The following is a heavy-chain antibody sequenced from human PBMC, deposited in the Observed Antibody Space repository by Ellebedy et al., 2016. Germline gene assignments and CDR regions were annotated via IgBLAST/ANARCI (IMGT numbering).Heavy chain of an antibody. D-gene: IGHD3-16*02. CDR1: GFTFSSYA. Sequence: GESLKISXAASGFTFSSYALSWVRQAPGKGLEWVSVISGSGSSTYYADSVKGRFTISRDNSKNTLYLQMNSLRAEDTAVYYCAKTPVQDDYVWGSYLDDAFDIWGQGTMVTVSS. CDR2: ISGSGSST. J-gene: IGHJ3*02. CDR3: AKTPVQDDYVWGSYLDDAFDI. V-gene: IGHV3-23*01.